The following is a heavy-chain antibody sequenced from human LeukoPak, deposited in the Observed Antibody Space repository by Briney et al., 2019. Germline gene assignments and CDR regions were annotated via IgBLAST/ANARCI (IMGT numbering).Heavy chain of an antibody. CDR3: ARTFGKIVVVITRAFDI. D-gene: IGHD3-22*01. CDR2: ISSSSSYI. V-gene: IGHV3-21*01. J-gene: IGHJ3*02. CDR1: GFTFSSYS. Sequence: PGGSLRLSCAASGFTFSSYSMNWVRQAPGKGLEWVSSISSSSSYIYYADSVKGRFTISRDNAKNSLYLQMNGLRAEDTAVYYCARTFGKIVVVITRAFDIWGQGTMVTVSS.